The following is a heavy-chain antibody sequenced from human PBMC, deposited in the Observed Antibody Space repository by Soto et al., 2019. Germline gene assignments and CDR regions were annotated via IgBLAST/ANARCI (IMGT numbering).Heavy chain of an antibody. CDR1: GYTFTTYF. CDR3: AREWQRGTEY. CDR2: IFPGSGDT. Sequence: QVQLVQSGAEVVKPGASVKVSCKASGYTFTTYFLHWVRQAPGQGLEWLGWIFPGSGDTNYAQKFQGRVTMTRDTSINTAYMELSRLTSDDTGVYYCAREWQRGTEYRGQGALITVSS. D-gene: IGHD6-25*01. V-gene: IGHV1-2*02. J-gene: IGHJ4*02.